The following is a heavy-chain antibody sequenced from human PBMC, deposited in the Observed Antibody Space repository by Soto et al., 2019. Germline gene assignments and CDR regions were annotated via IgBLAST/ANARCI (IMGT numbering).Heavy chain of an antibody. CDR1: GGTSSSYA. D-gene: IGHD6-13*01. V-gene: IGHV1-69*06. J-gene: IGHJ6*02. Sequence: GASVKVSCKASGGTSSSYAISWLRQAPGQGLEWMGGIIPIFGTANYAQKFQGRVTITADKSTSTAYMELSSLRSEDTAVYYCARKGVAAAGTMSFYYYYYGMDVWGQGTTVTVSS. CDR2: IIPIFGTA. CDR3: ARKGVAAAGTMSFYYYYYGMDV.